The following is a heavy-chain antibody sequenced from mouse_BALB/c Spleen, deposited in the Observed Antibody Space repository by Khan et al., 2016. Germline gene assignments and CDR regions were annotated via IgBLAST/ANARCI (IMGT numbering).Heavy chain of an antibody. CDR1: GYTFTNYG. Sequence: QIQLVQSGPELKKPGETVKISCKASGYTFTNYGMNWVKQAPGKGLKWMGWINTYTGEPTYADDFKGRFAFSLETSASTAYLQINNLKNEDMATYYCARKYGNYYAMDYWGQGTSVTGSS. V-gene: IGHV9-1*02. CDR2: INTYTGEP. J-gene: IGHJ4*01. CDR3: ARKYGNYYAMDY. D-gene: IGHD2-10*02.